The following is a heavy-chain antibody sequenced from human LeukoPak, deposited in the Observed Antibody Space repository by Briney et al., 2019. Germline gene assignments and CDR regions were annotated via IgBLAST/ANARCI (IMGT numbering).Heavy chain of an antibody. CDR1: GFTFSSYA. Sequence: TGGSLRLSCAASGFTFSSYAMSWVRQAPGEGLEWVSSISSSSSYIYYADSVKGRFTISRDNARNSLYLQMNSLRAEDTAVYYCARSVRVRFLEWTFRGNWFDPWGQGTLVTVSS. D-gene: IGHD3-3*01. CDR2: ISSSSSYI. J-gene: IGHJ5*02. CDR3: ARSVRVRFLEWTFRGNWFDP. V-gene: IGHV3-21*01.